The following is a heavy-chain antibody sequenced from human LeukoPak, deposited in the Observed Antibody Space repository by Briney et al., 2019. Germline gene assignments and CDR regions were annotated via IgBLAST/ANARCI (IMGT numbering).Heavy chain of an antibody. V-gene: IGHV1-2*02. CDR1: GYTFTGYY. CDR2: INPKNGDT. Sequence: ASVKVSCKASGYTFTGYYIHWVRQAPGQGLEWMRWINPKNGDTNYAQKFRGRVAMTRDTSISTAYMELSRVRSDDTAVFYCAKRSSSSWTEYFQHWGQGTLVTVSS. J-gene: IGHJ1*01. D-gene: IGHD6-13*01. CDR3: AKRSSSSWTEYFQH.